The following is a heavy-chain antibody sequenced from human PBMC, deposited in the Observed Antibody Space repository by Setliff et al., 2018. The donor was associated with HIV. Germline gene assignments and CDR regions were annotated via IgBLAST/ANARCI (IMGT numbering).Heavy chain of an antibody. J-gene: IGHJ4*02. CDR1: GDFFSSDYY. CDR3: ARVADSSGYYHLDY. V-gene: IGHV4-38-2*02. CDR2: FYETGYT. Sequence: SETLSLTCTVSGDFFSSDYYWGWIRQSPGKGLEWIGSFYETGYTYYNPSLKSRVTISVDKSKNQFSLKLSSVTAADTAVYHCARVADSSGYYHLDYWGQGTLVTVSS. D-gene: IGHD3-22*01.